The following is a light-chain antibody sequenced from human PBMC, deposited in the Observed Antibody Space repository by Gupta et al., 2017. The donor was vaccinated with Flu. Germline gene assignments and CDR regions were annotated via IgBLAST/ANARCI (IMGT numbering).Light chain of an antibody. CDR2: DVK. CDR1: CSDVGDCNC. J-gene: IGLJ2*01. V-gene: IGLV2-11*01. Sequence: QSALTQPRSVSLSPGQSVTISFTETCSDVGDCNCVSWYQQHPGKAPKRMIYDVKERPSGVPHRFSGSKSGNTASLTISGLQAEDDADYYCCSSAGSNTVVFGGGTKLTVL. CDR3: CSSAGSNTVV.